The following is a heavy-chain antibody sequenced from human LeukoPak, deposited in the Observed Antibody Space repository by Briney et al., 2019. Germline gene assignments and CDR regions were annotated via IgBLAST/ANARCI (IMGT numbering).Heavy chain of an antibody. CDR3: ARWIHYDSRGSAFDI. Sequence: PSETLSLTCTVSGDSISSSDYYWAWIRQPPGKGLEWIGNIYYNGNTYYNSSLKSRVTISVDTSKNQFSLKLSSVTAADTAVYHCARWIHYDSRGSAFDIWGQGTMVTVSS. D-gene: IGHD3-22*01. J-gene: IGHJ3*02. CDR1: GDSISSSDYY. V-gene: IGHV4-39*07. CDR2: IYYNGNT.